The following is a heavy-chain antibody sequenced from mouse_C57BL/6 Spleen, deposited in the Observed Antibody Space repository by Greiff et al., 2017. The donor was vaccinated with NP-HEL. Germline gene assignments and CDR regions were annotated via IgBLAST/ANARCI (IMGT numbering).Heavy chain of an antibody. CDR1: GYTFTDYY. Sequence: QVHVKQSGAELVRPGASVKLSCKASGYTFTDYYINWVKQRPGQGLEWIARIYPGSGNTYYNEKFKGKATLTAEKSSSTAYMQLSSLTSEDSAVYFCARFFGYYSNYVEDYWGQGTTLTVSS. D-gene: IGHD2-5*01. V-gene: IGHV1-76*01. J-gene: IGHJ2*01. CDR2: IYPGSGNT. CDR3: ARFFGYYSNYVEDY.